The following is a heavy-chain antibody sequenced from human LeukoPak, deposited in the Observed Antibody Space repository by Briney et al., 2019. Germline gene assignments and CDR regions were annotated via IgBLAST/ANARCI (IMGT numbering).Heavy chain of an antibody. CDR1: GDSISRYY. J-gene: IGHJ4*02. CDR3: ARIQDIAAAASGSPLFDY. D-gene: IGHD6-13*01. Sequence: PSETLSLTCTVSGDSISRYYWSWIRQPPGKGLELIGYIYYSGSTYYNPSLESRVTISVDTSKNQFSLKLSSVTAADTAIYYCARIQDIAAAASGSPLFDYWGQGTLVTVSS. V-gene: IGHV4-59*08. CDR2: IYYSGST.